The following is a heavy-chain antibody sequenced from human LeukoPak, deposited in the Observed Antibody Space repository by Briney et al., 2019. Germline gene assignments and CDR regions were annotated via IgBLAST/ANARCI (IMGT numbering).Heavy chain of an antibody. D-gene: IGHD5-24*01. CDR3: TTEGRGGYDF. CDR1: GFTFSTYW. V-gene: IGHV3-74*01. CDR2: INTDGNST. Sequence: GGSLRLSCAAAGFTFSTYWMHWVRQAPGKGLVWVSQINTDGNSTTYADSVKGRFTVSRDNAKNTLYLQMNSLRAEDTAVYYCTTEGRGGYDFWGQGTLVTVST. J-gene: IGHJ4*02.